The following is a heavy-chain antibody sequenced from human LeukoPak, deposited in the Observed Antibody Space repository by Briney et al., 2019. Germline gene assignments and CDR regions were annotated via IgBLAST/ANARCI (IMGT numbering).Heavy chain of an antibody. CDR1: GFTVSDYY. CDR3: SRDRGIGYPSSWRGGLYNFDY. CDR2: ISFSGSTI. J-gene: IGHJ4*02. V-gene: IGHV3-11*01. Sequence: PGGSLRLSCAASGFTVSDYYMTWIRQAPGKGLDWVSYISFSGSTIYYADSVKGRFIISRDTAKNSLYLQMNSLKIEDTAVYYCSRDRGIGYPSSWRGGLYNFDYWGQGTLVTVSS. D-gene: IGHD6-13*01.